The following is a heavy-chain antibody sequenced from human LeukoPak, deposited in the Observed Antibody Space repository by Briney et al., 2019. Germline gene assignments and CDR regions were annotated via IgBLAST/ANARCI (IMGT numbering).Heavy chain of an antibody. V-gene: IGHV3-33*06. D-gene: IGHD3-9*01. CDR3: AKDGHTSGYYYFDY. CDR1: GFTFRTYG. Sequence: PGGSLRLSSAASGFTFRTYGIHWVRQAPGKGLEWVADIWSDENNKQYTDSVKGRFTIARDNSKNTVFLQMNSLRDEDTAVYYCAKDGHTSGYYYFDYWGQGTLVTVSS. CDR2: IWSDENNK. J-gene: IGHJ4*02.